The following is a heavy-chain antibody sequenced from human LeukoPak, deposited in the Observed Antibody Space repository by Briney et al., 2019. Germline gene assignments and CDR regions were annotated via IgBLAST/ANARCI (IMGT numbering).Heavy chain of an antibody. J-gene: IGHJ4*02. CDR3: ALTYYFDRRGYSYFDY. V-gene: IGHV3-53*01. CDR1: GFSVDGNY. Sequence: GGSLRLSCEVSGFSVDGNYMTWVRQVPGRGLEWVALIFSGDSTDYPDSVKGRFTISRDKSKNTLHLQMDSLRPEDTAMYYCALTYYFDRRGYSYFDYWGQGALVTVFS. CDR2: IFSGDST. D-gene: IGHD3-22*01.